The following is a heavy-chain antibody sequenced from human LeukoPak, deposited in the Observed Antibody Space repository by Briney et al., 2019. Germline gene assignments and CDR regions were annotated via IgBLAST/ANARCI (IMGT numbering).Heavy chain of an antibody. Sequence: SETLSLTCTVSGYSISSGYYWGWIRQPPGKGLEWIGSGYHIGSTYFNPSLRSRVTILIDIFKNQFSLKLSSVTAADTAVYYCAREGSAFEQWLVLPLDYWGQGTLVTVSS. J-gene: IGHJ4*02. V-gene: IGHV4-38-2*02. CDR3: AREGSAFEQWLVLPLDY. CDR1: GYSISSGYY. CDR2: GYHIGST. D-gene: IGHD6-19*01.